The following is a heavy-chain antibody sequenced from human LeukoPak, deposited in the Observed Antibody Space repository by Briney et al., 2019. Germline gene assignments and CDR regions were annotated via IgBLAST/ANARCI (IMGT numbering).Heavy chain of an antibody. CDR3: ARGLPSYYDFWSGYPILYYYYYYMDV. Sequence: ASVKVSCKASGYTFTSYGISWVRQAPGQGLEWMGWISAYNGNTNYAQKLQGRVTMTTDTSTSTAYMELRSLRSDDTAVYYCARGLPSYYDFWSGYPILYYYYYYMDVWGKGTTVTVS. CDR2: ISAYNGNT. J-gene: IGHJ6*03. V-gene: IGHV1-18*01. D-gene: IGHD3-3*01. CDR1: GYTFTSYG.